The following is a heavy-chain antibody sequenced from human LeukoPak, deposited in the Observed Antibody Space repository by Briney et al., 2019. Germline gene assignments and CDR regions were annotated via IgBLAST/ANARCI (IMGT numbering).Heavy chain of an antibody. D-gene: IGHD3-10*01. Sequence: PGGSLRLSCAASGFTISFYGMSWVRQAPGKGVEGVANINTVESDKNYMDSVKGRFTISRDNAKNSLYLQMNSVRAEDTAMYYCVRDGGYYGPDSWGQGALVSVSS. CDR1: GFTISFYG. CDR2: INTVESDK. CDR3: VRDGGYYGPDS. J-gene: IGHJ4*02. V-gene: IGHV3-7*04.